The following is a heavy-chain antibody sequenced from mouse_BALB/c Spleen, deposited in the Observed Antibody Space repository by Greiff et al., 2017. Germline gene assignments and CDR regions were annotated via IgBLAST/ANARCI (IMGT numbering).Heavy chain of an antibody. D-gene: IGHD1-2*01. J-gene: IGHJ4*01. Sequence: VKLQESGAELAKPGASVKMSCKASGYTFTSYWMHWVKQRPGQGLEWIGYINPSTGYTEYNQKFKDKATLTADKSSSTAYMQLSSLTSEDSAVYYCAITTATAYAMDYWGQGTSVTVSS. V-gene: IGHV1-7*01. CDR2: INPSTGYT. CDR3: AITTATAYAMDY. CDR1: GYTFTSYW.